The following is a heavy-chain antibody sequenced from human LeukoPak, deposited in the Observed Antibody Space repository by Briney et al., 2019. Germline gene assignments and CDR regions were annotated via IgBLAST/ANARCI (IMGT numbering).Heavy chain of an antibody. Sequence: SVKVSCKASGGTFSSYAISWVRQAPGQGLEWMGGIIPIFGTANYAQKFQGRVTITADESTSTAYMELSSLRSEDTAVYYCARQGSGGMIYYYFDYWGQGTLVTVSS. CDR2: IIPIFGTA. V-gene: IGHV1-69*13. CDR3: ARQGSGGMIYYYFDY. D-gene: IGHD3/OR15-3a*01. CDR1: GGTFSSYA. J-gene: IGHJ4*02.